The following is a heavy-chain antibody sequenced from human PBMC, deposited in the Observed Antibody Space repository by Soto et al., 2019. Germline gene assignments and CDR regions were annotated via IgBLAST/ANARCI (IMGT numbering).Heavy chain of an antibody. V-gene: IGHV4-61*03. Sequence: PSATLSLTCTLSGGSVSSGYYYWSWIRQPPGKGLEWIGYIYYSGNTKYNPSLKGRVTISLDTSKNHFFLNLTSVPAADTAVYYCARDEIGTXVVPPTKIFYYYYHEAVWGQGTTVTVSS. CDR2: IYYSGNT. J-gene: IGHJ6*02. CDR1: GGSVSSGYYY. CDR3: ARDEIGTXVVPPTKIFYYYYHEAV. D-gene: IGHD2-2*01.